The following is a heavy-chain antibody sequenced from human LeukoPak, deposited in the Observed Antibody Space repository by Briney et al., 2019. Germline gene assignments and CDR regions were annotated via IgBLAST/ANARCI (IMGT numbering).Heavy chain of an antibody. Sequence: SVKVSRKASGGTFSSYTISWVRQAPGQGLEWMGRIIPILGIANYAQKFQGRVTITADKSTSTAYMELSSLRSEDTAVYYCARAPTRYFDWSHAFDIWGQGTMVTVSS. V-gene: IGHV1-69*02. CDR1: GGTFSSYT. D-gene: IGHD3-9*01. CDR3: ARAPTRYFDWSHAFDI. J-gene: IGHJ3*02. CDR2: IIPILGIA.